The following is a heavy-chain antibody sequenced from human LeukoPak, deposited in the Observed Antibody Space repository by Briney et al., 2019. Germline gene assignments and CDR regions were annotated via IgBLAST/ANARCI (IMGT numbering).Heavy chain of an antibody. D-gene: IGHD3-9*01. CDR3: AAAPPLRYFDLGGYYFDY. Sequence: GGSLRLSCAASGFTFSDYYMSWIRQAPGKGLEWVSDISSSSRYANYADSVKGRFTISRDNAKKSLYLQMNSLRAEDTAVYYCAAAPPLRYFDLGGYYFDYWGQGTLVTVSS. CDR2: ISSSSRYA. V-gene: IGHV3-11*03. CDR1: GFTFSDYY. J-gene: IGHJ4*02.